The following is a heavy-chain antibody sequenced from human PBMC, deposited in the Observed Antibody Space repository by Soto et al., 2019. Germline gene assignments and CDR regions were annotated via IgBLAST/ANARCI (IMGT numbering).Heavy chain of an antibody. CDR1: GGSISSGGYY. Sequence: QVQLQESGPGLVKPSQTLSLTCTVSGGSISSGGYYWSWIRQHPGKGLEWIGYIYYSGRTCYNPSLKSRVTISVDTSKNQFSLKLSSVTAADTAVYYCARDRDSSSSNWFDPWGQGTLVTVSS. J-gene: IGHJ5*02. CDR2: IYYSGRT. V-gene: IGHV4-31*03. CDR3: ARDRDSSSSNWFDP. D-gene: IGHD6-13*01.